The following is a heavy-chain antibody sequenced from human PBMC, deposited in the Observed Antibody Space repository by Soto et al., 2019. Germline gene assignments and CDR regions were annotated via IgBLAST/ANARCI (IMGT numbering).Heavy chain of an antibody. CDR1: GGSFSGYY. J-gene: IGHJ5*02. D-gene: IGHD2-15*01. V-gene: IGHV4-34*01. CDR2: INHSGST. CDR3: ARGRYSCSGGSCYSSNWFDP. Sequence: SETLSLTCAVYGGSFSGYYWSWIRQPPGKGLEWIGEINHSGSTNYNPSLKSRVTISVDTSKNQFSLKLSSVTAADTAVYYCARGRYSCSGGSCYSSNWFDPWGQGTLVTVSS.